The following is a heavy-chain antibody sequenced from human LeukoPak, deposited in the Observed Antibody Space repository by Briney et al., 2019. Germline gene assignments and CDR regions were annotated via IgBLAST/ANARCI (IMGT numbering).Heavy chain of an antibody. V-gene: IGHV4-38-2*01. CDR2: IYNSGSI. CDR1: GSSINTGYY. Sequence: PAETLSLTCAASGSSINTGYYRGCIQPSPEKGQEWIASIYNSGSIYYNPSLKSRVTISVDTSKNQFSLKLTSVTAADTGVYYCARNASVVPRVMPESLYFFDYWGQGTLVTVSS. CDR3: ARNASVVPRVMPESLYFFDY. D-gene: IGHD2-2*01. J-gene: IGHJ4*02.